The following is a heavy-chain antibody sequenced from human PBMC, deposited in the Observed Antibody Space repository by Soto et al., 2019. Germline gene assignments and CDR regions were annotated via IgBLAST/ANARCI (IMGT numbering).Heavy chain of an antibody. D-gene: IGHD1-26*01. J-gene: IGHJ5*02. CDR2: TYYRSKWYN. Sequence: KQSQTLSLTCAISGDSVSSNSAAWNWIRQSPSRGLEWLGRTYYRSKWYNDYAVSVKSRITINPDTSKNQFSLQLNSVTPEDTAVYYCARGIVGATTEREAFDPWGQGTLVTVSS. V-gene: IGHV6-1*01. CDR1: GDSVSSNSAA. CDR3: ARGIVGATTEREAFDP.